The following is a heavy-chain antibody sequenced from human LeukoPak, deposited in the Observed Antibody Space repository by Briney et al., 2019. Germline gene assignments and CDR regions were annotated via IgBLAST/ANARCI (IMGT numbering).Heavy chain of an antibody. J-gene: IGHJ4*02. Sequence: PGGSLRLSCAASGFTFDDYAMHWVRQAPGKGLEWVSGISWNSGSIGYADSVKGRFTISRDNAKNSLYLQMNSLRAEDTALYYCAKDTNDILTHPYFDYWGQGTLVTVSS. CDR1: GFTFDDYA. V-gene: IGHV3-9*01. CDR2: ISWNSGSI. CDR3: AKDTNDILTHPYFDY. D-gene: IGHD3-9*01.